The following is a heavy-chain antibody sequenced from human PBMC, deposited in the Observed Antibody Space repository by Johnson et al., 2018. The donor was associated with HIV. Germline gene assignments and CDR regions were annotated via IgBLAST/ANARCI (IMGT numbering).Heavy chain of an antibody. V-gene: IGHV3-30-3*01. J-gene: IGHJ3*02. CDR3: ARRDNDAFDI. Sequence: QVQLVESGGGVVQPGRSLRLSCAASGFTFSSYAMHWVSQAPGKGLEWVAVISYDGSNKYYADSVKGRFTISRDNSKNTLYLQMNSLRAEDMAVYYCARRDNDAFDIWGQGTMVTVSS. CDR1: GFTFSSYA. CDR2: ISYDGSNK.